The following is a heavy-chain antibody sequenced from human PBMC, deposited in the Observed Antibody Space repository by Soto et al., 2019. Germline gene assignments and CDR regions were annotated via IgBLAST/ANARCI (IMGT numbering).Heavy chain of an antibody. Sequence: QVQLQQWGAGLLKPSETLSLTCAVYGGSFSGYYWSWIRQPPGKGLEWIGEINHSGSTNYNPSLKSRVTISVDTSKNQFSLNLSSVTAADTAVYYCARTWIQPPNWFDPWGQGTLVTVSS. V-gene: IGHV4-34*01. CDR2: INHSGST. CDR1: GGSFSGYY. J-gene: IGHJ5*02. CDR3: ARTWIQPPNWFDP. D-gene: IGHD5-18*01.